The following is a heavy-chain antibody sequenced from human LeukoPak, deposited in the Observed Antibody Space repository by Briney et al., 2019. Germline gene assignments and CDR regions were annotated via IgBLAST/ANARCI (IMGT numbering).Heavy chain of an antibody. Sequence: PSETLSLTCAVYDGPFSGCYWSWIRQPPGKGLEWIGEINHSGSTNYNPSLKSRVTISVDTSKNQFSLKVSSVTAADTAVYYCARVRAAAATGAFDVWGQGTKVTVSS. CDR2: INHSGST. CDR1: DGPFSGCY. CDR3: ARVRAAAATGAFDV. J-gene: IGHJ3*01. V-gene: IGHV4-34*01. D-gene: IGHD6-13*01.